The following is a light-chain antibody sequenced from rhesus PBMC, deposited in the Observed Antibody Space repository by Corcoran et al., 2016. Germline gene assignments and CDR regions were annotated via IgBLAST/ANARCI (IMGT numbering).Light chain of an antibody. J-gene: IGKJ1*01. CDR3: QHGYSTPRT. CDR2: DTS. Sequence: DIQMTQSPSSLSASVGDRVTITCRASQGINYYLSWYQQKPGKAPKSLIYDTSNLEEGGPSRFSGSGSGTGYTFTISRLQPEDVATYYCQHGYSTPRTFGQGTKVEIK. V-gene: IGKV1-74*01. CDR1: QGINYY.